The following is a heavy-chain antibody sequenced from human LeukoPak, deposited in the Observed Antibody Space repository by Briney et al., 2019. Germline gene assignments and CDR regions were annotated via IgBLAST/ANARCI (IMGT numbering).Heavy chain of an antibody. D-gene: IGHD1-26*01. CDR1: GGSISSYY. Sequence: SPSETLSLTCTASGGSISSYYWSWIRQPAGKGLEWIGGIYTSGSTNYNPSLKSRVTMSVDTSKNQFSLKLSSVTAADTAVYYCARGGGTPPFVDIWGQGTMVTVSS. CDR3: ARGGGTPPFVDI. J-gene: IGHJ3*02. CDR2: IYTSGST. V-gene: IGHV4-4*07.